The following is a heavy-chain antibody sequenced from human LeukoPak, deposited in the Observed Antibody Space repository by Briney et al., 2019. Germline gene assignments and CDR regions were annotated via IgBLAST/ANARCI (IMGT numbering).Heavy chain of an antibody. CDR1: GFTFSSYE. V-gene: IGHV3-21*01. D-gene: IGHD6-13*01. Sequence: GGSLRLSCAASGFTFSSYEMNWVRQAPGKGLEWVSSISSSSSYIYYADSVKGRFTISRDNAKNSLYLQMNSLRAEDTAVYYCARDQATGYSSSWWNYWGQGTLVTVSS. CDR3: ARDQATGYSSSWWNY. J-gene: IGHJ4*02. CDR2: ISSSSSYI.